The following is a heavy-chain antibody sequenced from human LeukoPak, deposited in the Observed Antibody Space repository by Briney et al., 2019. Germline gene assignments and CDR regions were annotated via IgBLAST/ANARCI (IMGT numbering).Heavy chain of an antibody. CDR2: INGDGSRT. V-gene: IGHV3-74*01. CDR1: GFTLGNFW. CDR3: ASYLYWWSDLGF. D-gene: IGHD2-8*02. Sequence: GGSLRLSCAASGFTLGNFWVYWVRQAPGKGLVWVSRINGDGSRTSNADSVKGRFTISRDNAKNTVYLQMNSLRVEDTAVYYCASYLYWWSDLGFWGQGTLVTVSS. J-gene: IGHJ4*02.